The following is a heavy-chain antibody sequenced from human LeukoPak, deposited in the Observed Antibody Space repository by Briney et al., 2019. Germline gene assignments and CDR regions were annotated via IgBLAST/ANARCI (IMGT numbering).Heavy chain of an antibody. D-gene: IGHD3-10*01. CDR3: EKGPYGAGIYYDATFDY. V-gene: IGHV3-43*01. CDR2: ISWDGGST. Sequence: GGSLRLSCAASGFTFDDYTMHWVRQAPGKGLEWVSLISWDGGSTYYADSVKGRFTISRDNSKNSLYLQMNSLRTEDTALYYCEKGPYGAGIYYDATFDYGGQGPLVPAS. J-gene: IGHJ4*02. CDR1: GFTFDDYT.